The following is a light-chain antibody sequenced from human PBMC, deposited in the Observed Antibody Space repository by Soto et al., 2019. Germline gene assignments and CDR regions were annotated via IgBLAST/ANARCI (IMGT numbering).Light chain of an antibody. Sequence: EIVMTQSPATLSVSPGERATLSCRASQSVSSNLAGYQQTPGQAPRLLIYGSSTRATGIPARFSGSGSGTESTLTISSLQSGDFAVYYCQHYNNWPYTFGQGTKLEIK. CDR2: GSS. V-gene: IGKV3-15*01. CDR3: QHYNNWPYT. CDR1: QSVSSN. J-gene: IGKJ2*01.